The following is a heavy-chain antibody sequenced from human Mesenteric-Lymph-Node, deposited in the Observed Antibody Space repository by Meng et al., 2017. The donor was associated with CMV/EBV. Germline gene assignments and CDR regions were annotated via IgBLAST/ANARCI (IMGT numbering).Heavy chain of an antibody. Sequence: GESLKISCAASGFTFSSYSMTWVRQAPGKGLEWVSVIYSGGNTDYADSVKGRFTIARDNSKNTLHLQMNTLRVEDTAVYYCARGVYTGSYGGFGVWGQGTMVTVSS. CDR3: ARGVYTGSYGGFGV. CDR1: GFTFSSYS. V-gene: IGHV3-66*02. D-gene: IGHD1-26*01. CDR2: IYSGGNT. J-gene: IGHJ3*01.